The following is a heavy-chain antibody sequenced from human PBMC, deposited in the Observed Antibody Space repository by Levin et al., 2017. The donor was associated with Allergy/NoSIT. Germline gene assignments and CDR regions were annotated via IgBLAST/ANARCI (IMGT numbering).Heavy chain of an antibody. V-gene: IGHV3-23*01. CDR1: GFTFSNYA. D-gene: IGHD6-19*01. Sequence: GESLKISCAASGFTFSNYAMSWVRQAPGKGLEWVSAIGGSGSPTYYADSVKGRFTISRDNSKSTLYLQMNSLRAEDTALYYCAKEESVAGTVYYCDYWGQGTLVTVSS. CDR3: AKEESVAGTVYYCDY. J-gene: IGHJ4*02. CDR2: IGGSGSPT.